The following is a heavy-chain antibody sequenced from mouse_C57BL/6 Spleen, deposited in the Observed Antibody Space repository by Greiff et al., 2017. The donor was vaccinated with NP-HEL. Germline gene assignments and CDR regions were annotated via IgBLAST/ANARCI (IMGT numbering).Heavy chain of an antibody. Sequence: QVQLQQSGPELVKPGASVKISCKATGYAFSSSWMNWVKQRPGKGLEWIGRIYPGGGDTNYNGKFKGKATMTADKSSSTAYMQLSSLTSEDSAVYFCAKGRDYDCVMDYWGQGTSVTVSS. V-gene: IGHV1-82*01. J-gene: IGHJ4*01. CDR3: AKGRDYDCVMDY. CDR1: GYAFSSSW. CDR2: IYPGGGDT. D-gene: IGHD2-4*01.